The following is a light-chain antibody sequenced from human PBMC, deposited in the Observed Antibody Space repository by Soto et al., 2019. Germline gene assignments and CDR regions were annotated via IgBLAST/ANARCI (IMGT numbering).Light chain of an antibody. CDR3: QQCGSSPWT. J-gene: IGKJ1*01. CDR1: QGVSSN. Sequence: TQSAATLSVSQGERATVPCRASQGVSSNLAWYQQKPGQAPRLLIYAASSRATGIPDRFSGGGSGTDFTLTISRLEPEDFAVYYCQQCGSSPWTFGQGTKVDIK. CDR2: AAS. V-gene: IGKV3-20*01.